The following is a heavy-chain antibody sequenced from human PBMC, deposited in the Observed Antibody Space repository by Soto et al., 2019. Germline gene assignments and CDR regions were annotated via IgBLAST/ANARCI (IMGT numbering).Heavy chain of an antibody. V-gene: IGHV4-59*01. CDR2: IHYTGST. J-gene: IGHJ4*02. D-gene: IGHD2-15*01. CDR1: GGSISSYY. CDR3: GRGGWSLDY. Sequence: SETLSLTCSVSGGSISSYYWSWIRQPPGKGLEWIGYIHYTGSTEYNPSLKSRLTISVDTSKNHFSLKLTSVTAADTDVYYCGRGGWSLDYWGQGTLVTVSS.